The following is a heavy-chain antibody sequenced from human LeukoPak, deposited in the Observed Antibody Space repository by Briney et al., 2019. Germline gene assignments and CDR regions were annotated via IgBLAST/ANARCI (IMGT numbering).Heavy chain of an antibody. CDR3: ARGTMFPYYFDY. V-gene: IGHV3-21*01. J-gene: IGHJ4*02. D-gene: IGHD3-10*02. CDR2: ISSTITYI. CDR1: GFKFSSYR. Sequence: GGSLRLSCAASGFKFSSYRMGWVRQARGKGLEWDSFISSTITYIYYAYSLTVPFTISRDNAKNSPYLQRNSLTAEDTSVYYCARGTMFPYYFDYWGQGTLVTVSS.